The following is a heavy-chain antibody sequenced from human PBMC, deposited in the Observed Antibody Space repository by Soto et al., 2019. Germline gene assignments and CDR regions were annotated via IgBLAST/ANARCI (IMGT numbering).Heavy chain of an antibody. Sequence: QVQLVQSGAEVKKPGSSVKVSCKASGGTFSSYTISWVRQAPGQGLEWMGRIIRILGIANYAQKFQGRATISVDKSTSTAYMEPSRLRPVDTGVYYCAIDRDGYNQSYYVMHVWGQGTTVAVSS. CDR1: GGTFSSYT. V-gene: IGHV1-69*02. CDR3: AIDRDGYNQSYYVMHV. CDR2: IIRILGIA. J-gene: IGHJ6*02. D-gene: IGHD5-12*01.